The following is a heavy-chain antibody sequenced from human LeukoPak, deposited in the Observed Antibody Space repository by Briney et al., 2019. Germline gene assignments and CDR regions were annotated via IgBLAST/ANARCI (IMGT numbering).Heavy chain of an antibody. V-gene: IGHV3-30*02. CDR3: AKDSPYHDSSGYWRSDSMDV. CDR2: IRFDGSNK. CDR1: GFTFSSCG. J-gene: IGHJ6*04. Sequence: GGSLRLSCAASGFTFSSCGIHWVRQAPGKGLEWVAFIRFDGSNKYYADSVKGRFTISRDNSKNTLYLQMNSLRAEDTAVYYCAKDSPYHDSSGYWRSDSMDVWGKGTTVTISS. D-gene: IGHD3-22*01.